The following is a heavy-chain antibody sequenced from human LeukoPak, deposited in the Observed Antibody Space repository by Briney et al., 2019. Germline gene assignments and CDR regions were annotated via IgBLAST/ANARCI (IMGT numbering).Heavy chain of an antibody. CDR2: ISSTSTNI. CDR1: GFTFSNYN. V-gene: IGHV3-21*01. Sequence: GGSLRLSCAASGFTFSNYNMNWVRQAPGKGLEWVSYISSTSTNIYYTDSVKGRFTISRDNAKNSLYLQLNSLRAEDTAVYYCARDDTAVAGTELDYWGQGTLVTVSS. J-gene: IGHJ4*02. CDR3: ARDDTAVAGTELDY. D-gene: IGHD6-19*01.